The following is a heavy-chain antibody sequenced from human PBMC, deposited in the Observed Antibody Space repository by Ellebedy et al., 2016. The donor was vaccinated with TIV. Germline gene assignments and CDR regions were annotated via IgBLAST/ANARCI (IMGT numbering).Heavy chain of an antibody. V-gene: IGHV3-48*01. CDR3: ARGRVSAFDI. CDR1: GFTFSSYS. Sequence: PGGSLRLSCAASGFTFSSYSINWVRQAPGKGLEWISYVSDSDTIYYADSVRGRFTISRDKAKKSVYLQMNSLRVEDTAVYYCARGRVSAFDIWGQGTMVTVSS. J-gene: IGHJ3*02. CDR2: VSDSDTI.